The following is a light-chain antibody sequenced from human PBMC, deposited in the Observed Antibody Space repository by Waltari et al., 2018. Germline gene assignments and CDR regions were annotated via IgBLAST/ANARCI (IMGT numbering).Light chain of an antibody. CDR1: GSTTGIHT. V-gene: IGLV1-44*01. CDR2: RDN. J-gene: IGLJ3*02. Sequence: QSVLTQPPSASGTPGQRVIISCSGSGSTTGIHTVNWYRQVPGTAPELLIYRDNQRPSGVPDRFSGSKSGTSASLAISGLQSEDEADYYCAGWDDSLNGVFGGGTKLTVL. CDR3: AGWDDSLNGV.